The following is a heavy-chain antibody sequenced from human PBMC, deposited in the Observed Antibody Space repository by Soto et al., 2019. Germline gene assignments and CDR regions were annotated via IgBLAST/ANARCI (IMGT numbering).Heavy chain of an antibody. CDR2: IVVGSGNT. Sequence: VKVSCKASGFNFTSSAMQWVRQARGQRLEWIGWIVVGSGNTNYAQKFQERVTITRDMSTSTAYMELSSLRSEDTAVYYCAAWVGARSNDYWGQGILVTVSS. D-gene: IGHD1-26*01. CDR1: GFNFTSSA. V-gene: IGHV1-58*02. J-gene: IGHJ4*02. CDR3: AAWVGARSNDY.